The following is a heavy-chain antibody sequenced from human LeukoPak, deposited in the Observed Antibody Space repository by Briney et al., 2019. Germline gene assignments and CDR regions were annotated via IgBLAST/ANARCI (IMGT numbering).Heavy chain of an antibody. CDR2: ISGGGAGT. J-gene: IGHJ6*02. Sequence: GGSLRISCAASGLSVSFYAMSWVRQAPGKGLEWVSSISGGGAGTYYADSVRGRFTISRDNSKNTLYLQMNSLGAEDTALYYCAKGGFWSGYYPMDYYYGMDVWGQGTTVTVSS. V-gene: IGHV3-23*01. D-gene: IGHD3-3*01. CDR3: AKGGFWSGYYPMDYYYGMDV. CDR1: GLSVSFYA.